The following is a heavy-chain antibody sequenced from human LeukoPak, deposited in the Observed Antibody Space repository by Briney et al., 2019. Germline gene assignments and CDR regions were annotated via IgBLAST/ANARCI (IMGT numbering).Heavy chain of an antibody. Sequence: GGSLRLSCAASGFTFSSYGMHWVRQAPGKGLEWVAVIWYDGSNKYYADSVKGRFTISRDNSKNTLYLQMNSLRAEDTAVYYCANEGGARAFDIWGQGTMVTVSS. CDR2: IWYDGSNK. V-gene: IGHV3-33*06. D-gene: IGHD3-16*01. CDR3: ANEGGARAFDI. J-gene: IGHJ3*02. CDR1: GFTFSSYG.